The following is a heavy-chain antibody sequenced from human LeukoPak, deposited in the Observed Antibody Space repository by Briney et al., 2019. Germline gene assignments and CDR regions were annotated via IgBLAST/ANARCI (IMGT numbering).Heavy chain of an antibody. Sequence: EASVKVSCKASGYTFTGYYMHWVRQAPGQGLEWMGRINPNSGGTNYAQKFQGRVTMTRDTSISTAYMELSRLRSDDTAVYYCAGDVGYCSGGSCQNWGQGTLVTVSS. CDR2: INPNSGGT. CDR1: GYTFTGYY. V-gene: IGHV1-2*06. J-gene: IGHJ4*02. D-gene: IGHD2-15*01. CDR3: AGDVGYCSGGSCQN.